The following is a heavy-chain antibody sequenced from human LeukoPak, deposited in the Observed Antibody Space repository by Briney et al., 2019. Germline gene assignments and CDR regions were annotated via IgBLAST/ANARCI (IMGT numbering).Heavy chain of an antibody. Sequence: GGSLRLSCAASGLTFSTYAIRWVRQAPGKGLGWVSTISGSGGSTYYADSVKGRFTISRDNSKNTLYMQMNSLRAEDTAVYYCANLVTISGGYWGQGTLVTVSS. D-gene: IGHD3-9*01. CDR1: GLTFSTYA. V-gene: IGHV3-23*01. CDR3: ANLVTISGGY. CDR2: ISGSGGST. J-gene: IGHJ4*02.